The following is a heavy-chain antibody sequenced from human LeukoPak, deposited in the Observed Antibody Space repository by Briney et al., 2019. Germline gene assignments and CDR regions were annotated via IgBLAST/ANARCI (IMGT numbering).Heavy chain of an antibody. CDR1: GYSISSGYY. D-gene: IGHD3-10*01. Sequence: SETLSLTCTVSGYSISSGYYWGWIRQPPGKGLEWIGSIYHSGSTYYNPSLKSRVTISVDTSKNQFSLKLSSVTAADTAVYYCARTYGSGSDYPIYYYMDVWGKGTTVTISS. V-gene: IGHV4-38-2*02. CDR2: IYHSGST. CDR3: ARTYGSGSDYPIYYYMDV. J-gene: IGHJ6*03.